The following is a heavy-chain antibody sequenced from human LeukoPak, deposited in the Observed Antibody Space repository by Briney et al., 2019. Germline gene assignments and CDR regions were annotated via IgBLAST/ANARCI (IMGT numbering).Heavy chain of an antibody. Sequence: PSETLSLTCTVSGGSISRSSYHWSWIRQPPGKGLEWIGEINHSGSTNYNPSLKSRVTISVDTSKNQFSLKLSSVTAADTAVYYCARGRYGSGSYYDDYWGQGTLVTVSS. J-gene: IGHJ4*02. CDR1: GGSISRSSYH. D-gene: IGHD3-10*01. CDR2: INHSGST. CDR3: ARGRYGSGSYYDDY. V-gene: IGHV4-39*07.